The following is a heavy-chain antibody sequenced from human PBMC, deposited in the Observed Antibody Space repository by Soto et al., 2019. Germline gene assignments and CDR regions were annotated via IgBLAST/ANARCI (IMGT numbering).Heavy chain of an antibody. V-gene: IGHV3-21*01. D-gene: IGHD2-2*01. CDR2: ISSSSSYI. CDR3: ARDLNEVVPAAADY. Sequence: EVQLVESGGGLVKPGRSLRLSCAASGFTFSSYSMNWVRQAPGKGLEWVSSISSSSSYIYYADSVKGRFTISRDNAKNSLYLQMNSLRAEDTAVYYCARDLNEVVPAAADYWGQGTLVTVSS. CDR1: GFTFSSYS. J-gene: IGHJ4*02.